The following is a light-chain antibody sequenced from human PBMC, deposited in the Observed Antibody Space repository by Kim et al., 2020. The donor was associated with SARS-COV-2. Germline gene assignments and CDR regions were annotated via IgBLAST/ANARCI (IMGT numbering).Light chain of an antibody. J-gene: IGLJ2*01. CDR1: SSDVGGYNY. CDR2: DVS. V-gene: IGLV2-14*03. CDR3: SSYTSSSTRAEV. Sequence: QSALTQPASVSGSPGQSITISCTGTSSDVGGYNYVSWYQQHPGKAPKLMIYDVSNRPSGVSNRFSGSKSGNTASLTISGLQAEDEADYYCSSYTSSSTRAEVFGGGTQLTVL.